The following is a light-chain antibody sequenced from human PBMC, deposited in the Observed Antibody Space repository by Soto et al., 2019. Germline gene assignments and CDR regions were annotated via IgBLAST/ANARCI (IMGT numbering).Light chain of an antibody. V-gene: IGKV3D-15*01. J-gene: IGKJ4*01. CDR3: QQYHDYVT. CDR1: QSISTN. CDR2: GAS. Sequence: EIVMTQSPGTLSVSPGERATLSCGASQSISTNLAWYQQKPGQAPRLLIYGASTRATGIPARFSGSGSGTEFTLTISSLQFEDFAVYYCQQYHDYVTFGGGTNVEMK.